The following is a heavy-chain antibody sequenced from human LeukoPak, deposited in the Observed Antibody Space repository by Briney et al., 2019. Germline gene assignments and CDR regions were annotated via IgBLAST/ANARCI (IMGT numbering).Heavy chain of an antibody. CDR1: GGTFSSYA. V-gene: IGHV1-69*13. CDR3: ARTRGYSGYDSWGYYYYYMDV. D-gene: IGHD5-12*01. CDR2: IIPMFGTA. J-gene: IGHJ6*03. Sequence: SVKVSCKASGGTFSSYAISWVRQAPGQGLEWMGGIIPMFGTANYAQKFQGRVTITADESTSTAYMELSSLRSEDTAVYYCARTRGYSGYDSWGYYYYYMDVWGKGTTVTISS.